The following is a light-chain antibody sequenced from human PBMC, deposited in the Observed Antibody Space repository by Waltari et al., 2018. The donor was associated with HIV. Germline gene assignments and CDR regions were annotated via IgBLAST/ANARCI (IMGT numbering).Light chain of an antibody. V-gene: IGLV1-44*01. J-gene: IGLJ3*02. CDR2: NND. CDR1: SSNLGSNT. CDR3: AAWDDSLNVWV. Sequence: QSVLTQPPSASGTPGQRVTISCSGSSSNLGSNTLNWYQQLPGTAPKLLIYNNDQRPSGVPARFSGSKSGSSASLAISGLQSEDEADYYCAAWDDSLNVWVFGGGTKLAVL.